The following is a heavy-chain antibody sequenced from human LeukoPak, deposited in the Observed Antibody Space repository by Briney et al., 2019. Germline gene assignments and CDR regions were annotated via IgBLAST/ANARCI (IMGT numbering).Heavy chain of an antibody. J-gene: IGHJ4*02. CDR1: GFTFSSYA. D-gene: IGHD6-13*01. Sequence: GGSLRLSCAASGFTFSSYAMSWVRQAPGKGLEWVSTIYGSGDDTYYADSVKGRFTISRDSSKNTLYLQMSSLRADDTAVYYCAKRGIAEAASFDYWGRGTLVTVSS. CDR3: AKRGIAEAASFDY. CDR2: IYGSGDDT. V-gene: IGHV3-23*01.